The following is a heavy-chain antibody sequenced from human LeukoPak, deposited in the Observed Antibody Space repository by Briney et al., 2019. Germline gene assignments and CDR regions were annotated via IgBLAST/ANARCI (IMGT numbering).Heavy chain of an antibody. D-gene: IGHD3-9*01. V-gene: IGHV1-69*01. CDR1: GGTFSSYA. CDR2: IIPIFGTA. J-gene: IGHJ4*02. CDR3: ARGRGYDILTGFED. Sequence: ASVKVSCKASGGTFSSYAISWVRQAPGQGLEWMGGIIPIFGTANYAQKFQDRVTITADESTSTAYMELSSLRSEDTAVYYCARGRGYDILTGFEDWGQGTLVTVSS.